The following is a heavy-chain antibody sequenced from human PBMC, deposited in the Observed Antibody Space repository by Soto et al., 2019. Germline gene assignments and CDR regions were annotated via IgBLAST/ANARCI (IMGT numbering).Heavy chain of an antibody. CDR3: VMVDNYVTPTPRDV. D-gene: IGHD3-16*01. Sequence: QVQLVQSGDEVKKPGASVKVSCKASGYIFVNYGIAWVRQAPRQGLEWMGWISPYTGNTHSASKVQGRLTMTTDTCTSTACLDLGSLTSDDTAVYYCVMVDNYVTPTPRDVWGQGTTVTVSS. J-gene: IGHJ6*02. CDR1: GYIFVNYG. CDR2: ISPYTGNT. V-gene: IGHV1-18*01.